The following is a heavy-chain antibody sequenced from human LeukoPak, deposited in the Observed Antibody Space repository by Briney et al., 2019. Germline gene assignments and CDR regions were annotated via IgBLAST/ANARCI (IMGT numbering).Heavy chain of an antibody. V-gene: IGHV4-4*09. Sequence: SETLSLTCTVSGGSISSYYWSWIRQPPGKGLEWIGYIYTSGSTNYNPSLKSRVTISVDTSKNQFSLKLSSVTAADTAVYYCVRLGVAGTYGYWGQGTLVTVSS. J-gene: IGHJ4*02. CDR3: VRLGVAGTYGY. CDR2: IYTSGST. CDR1: GGSISSYY. D-gene: IGHD6-19*01.